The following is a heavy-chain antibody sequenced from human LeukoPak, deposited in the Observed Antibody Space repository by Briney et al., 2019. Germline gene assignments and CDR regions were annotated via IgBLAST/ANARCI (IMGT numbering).Heavy chain of an antibody. Sequence: GGSLRLSCAASGFTISTYAMTWVRQAPGEGLEWVSSITSSGATTYYADSVKGRFTISRDISKNTLYLQMNSLTAEDSAVYYCAKEFIAGDGHVDCDSWGQGTLVTVSS. CDR3: AKEFIAGDGHVDCDS. CDR2: ITSSGATT. J-gene: IGHJ4*02. V-gene: IGHV3-23*01. CDR1: GFTISTYA. D-gene: IGHD5-24*01.